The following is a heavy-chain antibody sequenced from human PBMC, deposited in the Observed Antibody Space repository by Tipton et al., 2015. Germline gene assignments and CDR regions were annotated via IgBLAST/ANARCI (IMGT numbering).Heavy chain of an antibody. CDR3: AGALFGQLNWFDP. CDR2: VSYTGNT. J-gene: IGHJ5*02. D-gene: IGHD3-10*01. CDR1: GGSISPYY. Sequence: TLSLTCTVSGGSISPYYWTWIRQTAGKGLEWNGRVSYTGNTNFNPSLNSRVTMSVDTSKNQFSLKLSSVTAADTAIYYSAGALFGQLNWFDPWGQGTLVSVSA. V-gene: IGHV4-4*07.